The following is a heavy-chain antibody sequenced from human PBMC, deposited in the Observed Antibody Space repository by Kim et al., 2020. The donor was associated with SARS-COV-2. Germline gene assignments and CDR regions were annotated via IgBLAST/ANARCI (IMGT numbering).Heavy chain of an antibody. D-gene: IGHD4-17*01. V-gene: IGHV1-8*01. CDR2: MNPNSGNT. Sequence: ASVKVSCKASGYTFTSYDINWVRQATGQGLEWMGWMNPNSGNTGYAQKFQGRVTMTRNTSISTAYMELSSLRSEDTAVYYCARVGLDYGGWYYGMDVWGQGTTVTVSS. CDR1: GYTFTSYD. CDR3: ARVGLDYGGWYYGMDV. J-gene: IGHJ6*02.